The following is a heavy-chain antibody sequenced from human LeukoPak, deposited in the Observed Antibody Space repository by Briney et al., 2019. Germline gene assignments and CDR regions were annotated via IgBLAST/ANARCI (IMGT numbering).Heavy chain of an antibody. J-gene: IGHJ4*02. CDR1: GFTFDRYT. CDR2: IGRRDNNR. Sequence: PGGTLRLSCAASGFTFDRYTINWVRQAPGKGLEWVALIGRRDNNRYYAASVRGRFTFSRDNSKKSLYLQMNSLRTEDTALYYCAKEHSSGWPNLDSGGRGTLVTVSS. CDR3: AKEHSSGWPNLDS. V-gene: IGHV3-43*01. D-gene: IGHD6-19*01.